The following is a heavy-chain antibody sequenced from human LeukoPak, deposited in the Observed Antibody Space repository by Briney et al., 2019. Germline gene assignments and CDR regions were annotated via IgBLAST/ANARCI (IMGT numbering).Heavy chain of an antibody. CDR2: ISSSSSTI. V-gene: IGHV3-48*01. D-gene: IGHD5-12*01. Sequence: PGGSLRLSCAASGFTFSSYSMNWDRQAPGQGLEWVSYISSSSSTIYYADSVKGRFTISRDNAKNSLYLQMNSLRAEDTAVYYCARERYSGYDDYYYYYMDVWGKGTTVTVSS. J-gene: IGHJ6*03. CDR3: ARERYSGYDDYYYYYMDV. CDR1: GFTFSSYS.